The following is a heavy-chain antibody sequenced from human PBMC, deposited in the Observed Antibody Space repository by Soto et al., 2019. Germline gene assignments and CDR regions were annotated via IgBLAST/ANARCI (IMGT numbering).Heavy chain of an antibody. V-gene: IGHV4-59*01. CDR2: IYYSGST. D-gene: IGHD3-16*01. J-gene: IGHJ4*02. Sequence: PSETLSLTFTVSGGSISSYYWSWIRQPPGKGLEWIGYIYYSGSTNYNPSLKSRVTISVDTSKNQFSLKLSSVTAADTAVYYCARGGDELNYFDYWGQGTLVTVSS. CDR1: GGSISSYY. CDR3: ARGGDELNYFDY.